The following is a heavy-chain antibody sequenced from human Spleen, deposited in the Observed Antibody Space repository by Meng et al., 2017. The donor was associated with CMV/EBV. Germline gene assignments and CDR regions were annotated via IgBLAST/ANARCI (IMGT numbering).Heavy chain of an antibody. CDR3: ARDLTRTYSSSY. J-gene: IGHJ4*02. Sequence: GGSLRLSCAASGFIFSSYAMSWVRQAPGKGLEWVSGISGSGGSTYYADSVKGRFTISRDNSKNTLYLQMSSLRGEDTAVYYCARDLTRTYSSSYWGQGTLVTVSS. V-gene: IGHV3-23*01. D-gene: IGHD6-6*01. CDR2: ISGSGGST. CDR1: GFIFSSYA.